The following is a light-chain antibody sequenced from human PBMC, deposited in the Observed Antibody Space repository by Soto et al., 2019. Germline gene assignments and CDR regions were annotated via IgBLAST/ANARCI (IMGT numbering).Light chain of an antibody. Sequence: DIQMTQSPSTLSASVGDRVTITCRASQSITTWLAWYQQKPGKAPKLLIYKATNLQSGVPSRFSGSGSGTEFSLNISSLQHEDFAIYYCQQYNDYQYTFGQGTKLEIK. CDR3: QQYNDYQYT. CDR1: QSITTW. CDR2: KAT. J-gene: IGKJ2*01. V-gene: IGKV1-5*03.